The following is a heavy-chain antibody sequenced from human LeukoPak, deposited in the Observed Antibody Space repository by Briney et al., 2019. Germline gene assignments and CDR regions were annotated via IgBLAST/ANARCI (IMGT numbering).Heavy chain of an antibody. CDR3: ARYSVDYGPWFPEF. Sequence: SETLSLTCTVSGDSISSYYWTWIRQPPGKGLEWIGYMYYGGSTNYNPSLKSRISMSVDTSKNQFSLKLSSVTAADTAVYYCARYSVDYGPWFPEFWGQGTLVTVSS. V-gene: IGHV4-59*01. CDR1: GDSISSYY. D-gene: IGHD1-26*01. J-gene: IGHJ4*02. CDR2: MYYGGST.